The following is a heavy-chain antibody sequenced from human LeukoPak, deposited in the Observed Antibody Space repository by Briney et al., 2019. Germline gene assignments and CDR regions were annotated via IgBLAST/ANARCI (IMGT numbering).Heavy chain of an antibody. CDR1: GYTFTSYD. J-gene: IGHJ4*02. Sequence: ASVKVSCKASGYTFTSYDINWVRQATGQGLEWMGWMNPNSGNTGYAQKFQGRVTMTRNTSISTAYMGLSSLRSEDTAVYYCARRDSSGYYVVLDYWGQGTLVTVSS. CDR3: ARRDSSGYYVVLDY. CDR2: MNPNSGNT. D-gene: IGHD3-22*01. V-gene: IGHV1-8*01.